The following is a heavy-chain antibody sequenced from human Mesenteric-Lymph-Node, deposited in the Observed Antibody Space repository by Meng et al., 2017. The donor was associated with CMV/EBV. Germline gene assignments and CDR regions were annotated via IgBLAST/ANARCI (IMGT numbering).Heavy chain of an antibody. CDR2: IYYSGST. CDR3: ARDRVLFSVVVPAAKGGMDA. V-gene: IGHV4-61*01. CDR1: DDSISSGSYY. J-gene: IGHJ6*02. Sequence: SETLSLTCTVSDDSISSGSYYWSWNRQPPGKGLEWIGYIYYSGSTNYNPSLKSRVTISVDTSKNQFSLKLSSVTAADTAVYYCARDRVLFSVVVPAAKGGMDAWGQGTTVTVSS. D-gene: IGHD2-2*01.